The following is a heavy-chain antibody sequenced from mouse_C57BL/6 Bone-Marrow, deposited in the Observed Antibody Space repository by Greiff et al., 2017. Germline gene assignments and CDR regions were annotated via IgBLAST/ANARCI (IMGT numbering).Heavy chain of an antibody. V-gene: IGHV1-31*01. CDR2: IYPYNGVS. CDR3: ARSRGNYVKFAY. Sequence: VQLKESGPELVKPGASVKISCKASGYSFTGYYMHWVKQSPGNILDWIGYIYPYNGVSSYNQKFKGKATLTVDKSSSAAYMELRSLTSEDSAVYYCARSRGNYVKFAYWGQGTLVTVSA. J-gene: IGHJ3*01. CDR1: GYSFTGYY. D-gene: IGHD2-1*01.